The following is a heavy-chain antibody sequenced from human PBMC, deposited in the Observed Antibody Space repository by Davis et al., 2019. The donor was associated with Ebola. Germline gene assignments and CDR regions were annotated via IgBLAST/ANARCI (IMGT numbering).Heavy chain of an antibody. CDR3: ARRRRGVAARYYYGMDV. CDR1: GYSFTSYW. V-gene: IGHV5-51*01. Sequence: GGSVRLSCKGSGYSFTSYWIGWVRQMPGKGLEWMGIIYPGDSDTRYSPSFQGQVTISADKSISTAYLQWSSLKASDTAMYYCARRRRGVAARYYYGMDVWGQGTTVTVSS. CDR2: IYPGDSDT. D-gene: IGHD6-6*01. J-gene: IGHJ6*02.